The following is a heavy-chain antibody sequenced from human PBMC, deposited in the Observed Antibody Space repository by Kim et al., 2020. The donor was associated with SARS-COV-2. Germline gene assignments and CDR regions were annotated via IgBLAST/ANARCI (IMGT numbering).Heavy chain of an antibody. CDR3: GSDPLKNPVPLGYYYYYGMDV. CDR1: GGSISSGGYY. V-gene: IGHV4-31*03. CDR2: IYYSGST. J-gene: IGHJ6*02. Sequence: SETLSLTCTVSGGSISSGGYYWSWLRQHPGKGLEWIGYIYYSGSTYYNPSLKSRVTRSVDTSKNQFSLKLSSVTAADTAVYYCGSDPLKNPVPLGYYYYYGMDVWGQGTTVTVSS.